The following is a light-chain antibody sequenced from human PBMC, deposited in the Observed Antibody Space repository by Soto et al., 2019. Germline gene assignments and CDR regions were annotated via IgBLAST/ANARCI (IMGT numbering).Light chain of an antibody. Sequence: QSALTQPASASGSPGQSITISCTGTSSDVGGYNYVSWYQQHPGKAPKLMIYDVSNRPSGVSNRFSGSKSGNTASLTISGLQAEDEADYYCSSYTSSSTVVFVGGTKVTV. CDR1: SSDVGGYNY. V-gene: IGLV2-14*01. CDR3: SSYTSSSTVV. J-gene: IGLJ2*01. CDR2: DVS.